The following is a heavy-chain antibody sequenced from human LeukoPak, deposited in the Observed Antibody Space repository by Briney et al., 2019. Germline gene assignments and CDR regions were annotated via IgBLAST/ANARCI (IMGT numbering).Heavy chain of an antibody. D-gene: IGHD3-22*01. Sequence: GASVKVSCKASGYTFTSYDINWVRQATGQGLEWMGWTNPNSGSTGYAQKFQGRVTITRNTSISTAYMELSSLRSEDTAVYYCASPAAEYYYDSSDVFDIWGQGTMVTVSS. CDR1: GYTFTSYD. J-gene: IGHJ3*02. CDR2: TNPNSGST. V-gene: IGHV1-8*03. CDR3: ASPAAEYYYDSSDVFDI.